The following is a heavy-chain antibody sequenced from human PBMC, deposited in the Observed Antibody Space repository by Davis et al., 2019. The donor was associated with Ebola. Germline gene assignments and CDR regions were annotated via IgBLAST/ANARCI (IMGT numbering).Heavy chain of an antibody. J-gene: IGHJ4*02. CDR1: SGSVSSNY. CDR3: ARDLGWLQFDY. Sequence: GSLRLSCTVSSGSVSSNYWSWIRQPPGKGLEWIAYIHSNGHTNYNPSLKSRITISMDTSKNQFSLKLSSVTAADTAVYYCARDLGWLQFDYWGQGALVTVSS. V-gene: IGHV4-59*02. D-gene: IGHD5-12*01. CDR2: IHSNGHT.